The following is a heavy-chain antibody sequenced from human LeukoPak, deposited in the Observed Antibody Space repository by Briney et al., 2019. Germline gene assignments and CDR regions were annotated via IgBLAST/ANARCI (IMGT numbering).Heavy chain of an antibody. D-gene: IGHD5-18*01. J-gene: IGHJ4*02. CDR1: GGSFSGYY. CDR3: ARDWALSGYSMGAFDY. Sequence: KPSETLSLTCAVYGGSFSGYYWSWIRQHPGKGLEWIGYIYYSGSTYYNPSLKSRVTISVDTSKNQFSLKLSSVTAADTAVYYCARDWALSGYSMGAFDYWGQGTLVTVSS. CDR2: IYYSGST. V-gene: IGHV4-31*11.